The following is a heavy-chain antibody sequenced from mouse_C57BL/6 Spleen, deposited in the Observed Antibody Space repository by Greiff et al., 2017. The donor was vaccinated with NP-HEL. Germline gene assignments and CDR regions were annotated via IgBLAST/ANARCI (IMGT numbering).Heavy chain of an antibody. Sequence: QVQLQQPGAELVRPGSSVKLSCKASGYTFTSYWMHWVKQRPIQGLEWIGNIDPSDSETHYTQKFKDKATLTVDKSSSTAYMQLSSLTSEDSAVYYCARGDYVLDYWGQGTTLTVSS. J-gene: IGHJ2*01. CDR1: GYTFTSYW. V-gene: IGHV1-52*01. CDR2: IDPSDSET. CDR3: ARGDYVLDY. D-gene: IGHD2-4*01.